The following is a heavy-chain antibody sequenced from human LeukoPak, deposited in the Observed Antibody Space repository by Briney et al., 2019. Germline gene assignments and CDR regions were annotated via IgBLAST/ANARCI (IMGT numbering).Heavy chain of an antibody. Sequence: GRSLRLSCAASGFTFSSYGMHWVRQAPGKGLEWVAVISYDGSNKYHADSVKGRFTISRDNAKNSLYLQMNSLRAEDTAVYYCASGMRVGPNIWGQGTLVTVSS. CDR2: ISYDGSNK. CDR3: ASGMRVGPNI. V-gene: IGHV3-30*03. D-gene: IGHD1-26*01. J-gene: IGHJ4*02. CDR1: GFTFSSYG.